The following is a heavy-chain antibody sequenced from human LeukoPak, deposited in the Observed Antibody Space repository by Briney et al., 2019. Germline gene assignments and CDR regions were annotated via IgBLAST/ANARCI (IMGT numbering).Heavy chain of an antibody. CDR1: GFTFSSYA. J-gene: IGHJ4*02. CDR3: AKSRDGYNHGLF. D-gene: IGHD5-24*01. Sequence: GGSLRLSCAASGFTFSSYAMSWVRQAPGKGLEWVAVTWHDGNNGYYADSVKGRYTTSRDISKSTLYLQMNSLRAEDTAVYHCAKSRDGYNHGLFWGPGTLVTVSS. CDR2: TWHDGNNG. V-gene: IGHV3-33*06.